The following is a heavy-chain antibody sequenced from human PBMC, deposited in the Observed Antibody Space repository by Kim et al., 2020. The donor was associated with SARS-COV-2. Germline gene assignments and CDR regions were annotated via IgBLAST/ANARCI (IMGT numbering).Heavy chain of an antibody. CDR2: YSGGST. J-gene: IGHJ3*02. Sequence: YSGGSTYYADSVKGRFTISRHNSKNTLYLQMNSLRAEDTAVYYCNAFDIWGQGTMVTVSS. CDR3: NAFDI. V-gene: IGHV3-53*04.